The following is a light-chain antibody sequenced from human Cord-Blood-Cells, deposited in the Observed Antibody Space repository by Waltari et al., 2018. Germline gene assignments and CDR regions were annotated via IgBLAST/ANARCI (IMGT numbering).Light chain of an antibody. J-gene: IGKJ4*01. Sequence: DIQLTQSTFSLSASVGDRLTLTCRASQSISSYLNWYQQKPGKAPKHLIYAASSLQSGVPSRFSGNASGTDYTLTISSVEPEDFATYDCQQSYSAPLPFGAGTKVDIK. CDR1: QSISSY. V-gene: IGKV1-39*01. CDR2: AAS. CDR3: QQSYSAPLP.